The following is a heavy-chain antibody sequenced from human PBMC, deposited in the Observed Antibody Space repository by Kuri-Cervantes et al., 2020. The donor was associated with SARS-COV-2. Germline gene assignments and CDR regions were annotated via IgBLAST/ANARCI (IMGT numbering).Heavy chain of an antibody. CDR1: GGSISSDDYY. J-gene: IGHJ3*02. CDR2: IYYSGST. CDR3: ARGLLLSTIDAFDI. D-gene: IGHD3-10*01. Sequence: SETLSLTCNVSGGSISSDDYYWGWIRQPPGKGLEWIGSIYYSGSTYYNPSLKSRVTISVDTSKNQFSLKLSSVTAADTAVYCCARGLLLSTIDAFDIWGQGTMVTVSS. V-gene: IGHV4-39*01.